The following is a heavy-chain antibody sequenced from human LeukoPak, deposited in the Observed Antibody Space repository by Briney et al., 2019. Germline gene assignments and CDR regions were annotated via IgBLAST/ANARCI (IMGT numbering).Heavy chain of an antibody. V-gene: IGHV3-30*03. CDR3: ARGYCSGGSCYRSFDY. J-gene: IGHJ4*02. D-gene: IGHD2-15*01. CDR1: GFTLSSYS. Sequence: GGSLRLSCAASGFTLSSYSMNWVRQAPGKGLEWVAVISYDGSNKYYADSVKGRFTISRDNSKNTLYLQVNSLRAEDTAVYYCARGYCSGGSCYRSFDYWGQGTLVTVSS. CDR2: ISYDGSNK.